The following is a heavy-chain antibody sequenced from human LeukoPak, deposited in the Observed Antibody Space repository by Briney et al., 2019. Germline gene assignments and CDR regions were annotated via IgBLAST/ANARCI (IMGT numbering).Heavy chain of an antibody. V-gene: IGHV4-59*01. CDR3: ARELRLVAGSCLDY. CDR1: GGSISSYY. J-gene: IGHJ4*02. Sequence: KTSETLSLTFTVSGGSISSYYWSWIRQPPGKGLEWIGYIYYSGSTNYNPSLKSRVTISVDTSKNQFSLKLSSVTAAGTAVYYCARELRLVAGSCLDYWGQGTLVTVSS. D-gene: IGHD2-15*01. CDR2: IYYSGST.